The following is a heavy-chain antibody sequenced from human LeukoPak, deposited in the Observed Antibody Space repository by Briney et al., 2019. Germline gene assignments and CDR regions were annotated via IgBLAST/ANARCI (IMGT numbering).Heavy chain of an antibody. J-gene: IGHJ4*02. CDR2: ITPMFGTA. CDR1: GGTFSRYA. CDR3: ARDAAIHDSHAYYYLW. D-gene: IGHD3-22*01. Sequence: GASAKVSCKASGGTFSRYAISWVRQAPGQGLEWMGGITPMFGTANYAQKFQGRVTITADESTRTAYMELRSLKSEDTAVYYCARDAAIHDSHAYYYLWWGQGTLVTVSS. V-gene: IGHV1-69*13.